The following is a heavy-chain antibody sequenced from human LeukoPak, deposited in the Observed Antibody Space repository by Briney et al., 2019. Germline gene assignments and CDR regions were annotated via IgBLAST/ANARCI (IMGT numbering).Heavy chain of an antibody. CDR2: ISYDGSNK. V-gene: IGHV3-30-3*01. Sequence: GGFLRLSCAASGFTFSSYAMHRVRQAPGKGLEWVAVISYDGSNKYYADSVKGRFTISRDNSKNTLYLQMNSLRAEDTAVYYCARDPLRVRREDIVVVPAAISLNVPPDYWGQGTLVTVSS. CDR3: ARDPLRVRREDIVVVPAAISLNVPPDY. J-gene: IGHJ4*02. D-gene: IGHD2-2*02. CDR1: GFTFSSYA.